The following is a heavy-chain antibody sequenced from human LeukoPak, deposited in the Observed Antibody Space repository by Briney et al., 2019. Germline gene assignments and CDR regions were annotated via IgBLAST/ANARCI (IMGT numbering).Heavy chain of an antibody. D-gene: IGHD3-9*01. CDR1: GDTFSGYY. J-gene: IGHJ4*02. Sequence: GASVKVSCKASGDTFSGYYMHWVRQAPGQGLEWMGWISAYNGNTNYAQKLQGRVTMTTDTSTSTAYMELRSLRSDDTAVYYCARLYYYDILTGPFDYWGQGTLVTVSS. CDR3: ARLYYYDILTGPFDY. V-gene: IGHV1-18*04. CDR2: ISAYNGNT.